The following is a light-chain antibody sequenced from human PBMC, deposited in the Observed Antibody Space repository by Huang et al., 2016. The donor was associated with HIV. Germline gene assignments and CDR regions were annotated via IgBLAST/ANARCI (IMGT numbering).Light chain of an antibody. Sequence: EIVLTQSPATLSLSPGERATLSCRARQSVSSYLAWYQQKPGQAPRLLIYDASNRATGIPARFSGSGSGTDFTLTISSREPEDFAVYYCQQRSNWPPWTFGQGTKVEIK. J-gene: IGKJ1*01. V-gene: IGKV3-11*01. CDR1: QSVSSY. CDR3: QQRSNWPPWT. CDR2: DAS.